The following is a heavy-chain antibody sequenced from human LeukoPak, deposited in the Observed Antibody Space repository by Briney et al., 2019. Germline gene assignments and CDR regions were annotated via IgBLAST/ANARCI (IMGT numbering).Heavy chain of an antibody. CDR2: IYGGESDT. CDR3: ARQRNIESAGSDYYGMDV. D-gene: IGHD6-13*01. V-gene: IGHV5-51*01. J-gene: IGHJ6*04. CDR1: GYSFTSYW. Sequence: GESLKISCKGSGYSFTSYWIGWVRQMPGKGLEWMAIIYGGESDTRYSPSFEGQVTISADKSISTAYLQWSSLKASDTAIYYCARQRNIESAGSDYYGMDVWGKGTTVTVSS.